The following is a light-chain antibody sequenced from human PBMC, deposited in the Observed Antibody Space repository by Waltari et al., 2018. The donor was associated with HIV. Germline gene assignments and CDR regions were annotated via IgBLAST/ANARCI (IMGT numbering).Light chain of an antibody. Sequence: VMTQSPLSLPVTPGEPASISCRSSQSLLHSNGYNYLDWYLQKAGQSPQVLMYLGSSRASGVPDRFSGSGSGTDFTLKISRVEAEDVGLYYCMQALQTPITFGQGTRLEIK. CDR1: QSLLHSNGYNY. CDR2: LGS. J-gene: IGKJ5*01. CDR3: MQALQTPIT. V-gene: IGKV2-28*01.